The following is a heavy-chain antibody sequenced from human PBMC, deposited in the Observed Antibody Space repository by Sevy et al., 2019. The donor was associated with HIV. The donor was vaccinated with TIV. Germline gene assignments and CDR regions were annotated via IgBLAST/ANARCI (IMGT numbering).Heavy chain of an antibody. V-gene: IGHV3-21*01. Sequence: GGSLRLSCAASGFTFSSYSMNWVRQAPGKGLEWVSSISSSSSYIYYADSVKGRFTISRDNAKNSLYLQMNSLRAEDTAVYYCARDRTIAVAGMDVWGHGTTVTVSS. J-gene: IGHJ6*02. CDR1: GFTFSSYS. D-gene: IGHD6-19*01. CDR3: ARDRTIAVAGMDV. CDR2: ISSSSSYI.